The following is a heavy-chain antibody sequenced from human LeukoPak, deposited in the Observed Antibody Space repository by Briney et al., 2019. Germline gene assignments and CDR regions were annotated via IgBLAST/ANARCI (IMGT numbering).Heavy chain of an antibody. J-gene: IGHJ5*02. D-gene: IGHD3-10*02. Sequence: PSETLSLTCTLSRGSISSSSYYWGWIRQPPGKGLEWIGSIYYTGSTYYNPSLKSRVIISLDTSKNQFSLKMYSVTAADTAVDYCAIAGMLTDYDKWFDPWGQGTLVTVSS. CDR2: IYYTGST. CDR1: RGSISSSSYY. V-gene: IGHV4-39*01. CDR3: AIAGMLTDYDKWFDP.